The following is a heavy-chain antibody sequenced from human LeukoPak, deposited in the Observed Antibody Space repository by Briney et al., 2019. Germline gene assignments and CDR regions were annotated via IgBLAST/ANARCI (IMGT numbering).Heavy chain of an antibody. V-gene: IGHV3-23*01. CDR3: ARDRSSGWYDY. J-gene: IGHJ4*02. CDR2: ISGGSTFT. CDR1: GSTFSAYG. Sequence: PGGSLRLSCAASGSTFSAYGMSWVRQAPGKGLEWVSAISGGSTFTYYADSVRGRFTISRDNSQNTVYLQMNSLRAEDTAVYYCARDRSSGWYDYWGQGTLVTVSS. D-gene: IGHD6-19*01.